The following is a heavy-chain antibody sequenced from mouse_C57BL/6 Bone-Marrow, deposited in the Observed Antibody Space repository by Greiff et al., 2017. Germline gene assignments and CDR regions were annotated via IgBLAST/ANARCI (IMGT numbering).Heavy chain of an antibody. CDR3: MGFAY. J-gene: IGHJ3*01. CDR1: GYSFTGYY. V-gene: IGHV1-42*01. CDR2: INPSTGGT. Sequence: EVQLQQSEPELVKPGASVKISCKASGYSFTGYYMNWVKQSPEKSLEWIGEINPSTGGTTYNQKFKAKATLTVDKSSSTAYMQLKSLTSEDSAVYYCMGFAYWGQGTLVTVSA.